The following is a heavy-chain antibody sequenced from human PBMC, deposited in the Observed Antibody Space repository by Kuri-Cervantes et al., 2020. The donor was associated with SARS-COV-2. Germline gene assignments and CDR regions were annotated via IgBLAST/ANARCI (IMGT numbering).Heavy chain of an antibody. D-gene: IGHD3-22*01. V-gene: IGHV4-30-2*01. CDR3: ARGFRWYDSSGNLDY. J-gene: IGHJ4*02. CDR2: IYHSGST. Sequence: LRLSCAVSGGSISSGGYSWSWIRQPPGKGLEWIGYIYHSGSTYYNPSLKSRVTISVDRSKNQFSLKLSSVTAADTAVYYCARGFRWYDSSGNLDYWGQGTLVTVSS. CDR1: GGSISSGGYS.